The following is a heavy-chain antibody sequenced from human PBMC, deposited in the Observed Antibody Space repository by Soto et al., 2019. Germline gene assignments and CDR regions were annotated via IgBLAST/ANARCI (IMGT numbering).Heavy chain of an antibody. D-gene: IGHD3-10*01. CDR3: AREVITMVRGVIIGYGMDV. CDR1: GFTFSSYW. J-gene: IGHJ6*02. CDR2: IKQDGSEK. Sequence: PGGSLRLSCAASGFTFSSYWMSWVRQAPGKGLEWVANIKQDGSEKYYVDSVKGRFTISRDNAKNSLYLQMNSLRAEDTAVYYCAREVITMVRGVIIGYGMDVWGQGTTVTVS. V-gene: IGHV3-7*03.